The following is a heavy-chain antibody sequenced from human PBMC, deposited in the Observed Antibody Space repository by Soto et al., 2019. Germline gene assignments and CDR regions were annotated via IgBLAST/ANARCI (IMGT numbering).Heavy chain of an antibody. D-gene: IGHD6-19*01. CDR2: IYSGGST. CDR3: AREQWLVLSAFDI. V-gene: IGHV3-66*01. CDR1: GFTVSSNY. J-gene: IGHJ3*02. Sequence: EVQLVESGGGLVQPGGSLRLSCAASGFTVSSNYMSWVRQAPGKGLEWVSVIYSGGSTYYADSVKGRFTISRDNSKNTLYLQMNSLRAEDTAVYCCAREQWLVLSAFDIWGQGTMVTVSS.